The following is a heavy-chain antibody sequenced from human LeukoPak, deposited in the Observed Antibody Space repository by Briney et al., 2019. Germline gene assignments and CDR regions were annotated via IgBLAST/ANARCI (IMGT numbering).Heavy chain of an antibody. CDR1: GYTFTDYF. V-gene: IGHV1-2*02. D-gene: IGHD3-3*01. CDR2: INPDSGGT. Sequence: ASVKVSCKASGYTFTDYFIHWVRQAPGQGLEWMGWINPDSGGTNYAQNFQGRVTMTRDTSISTAYMELSSLRSDGTAVYYCAAYYDFWNGPTVYWGQGTLVTVSS. CDR3: AAYYDFWNGPTVY. J-gene: IGHJ4*02.